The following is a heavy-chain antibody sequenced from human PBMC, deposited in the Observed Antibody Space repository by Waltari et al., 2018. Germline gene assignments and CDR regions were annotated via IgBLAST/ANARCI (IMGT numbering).Heavy chain of an antibody. CDR2: IFPGDSNT. J-gene: IGHJ4*02. Sequence: EVQLVQSGAEVKKPGESLKTSWEGSGYSFTRDWIGWVRQMPGKGLEWMGVIFPGDSNTKYSPSFRGQVTISADNSITTAYLQWSSLKASDTAIYFCARQPLHSYGIRHFDYWGQGTPVTVS. CDR3: ARQPLHSYGIRHFDY. D-gene: IGHD5-18*01. CDR1: GYSFTRDW. V-gene: IGHV5-51*01.